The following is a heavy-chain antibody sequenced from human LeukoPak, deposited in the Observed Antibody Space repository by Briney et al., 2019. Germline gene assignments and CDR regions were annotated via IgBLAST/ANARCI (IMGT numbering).Heavy chain of an antibody. J-gene: IGHJ4*02. CDR1: GGSISNYY. D-gene: IGHD1-14*01. CDR2: IYFSGST. CDR3: ARLPDNNSWLDY. V-gene: IGHV4-59*01. Sequence: SETLSLTCTVSGGSISNYYWSWIRQPPGKGLEWIGYIYFSGSTNYNPSLKSRVTISVDTSKNQFSLRLTSVTAADTAVYYCARLPDNNSWLDYWGQGTLVTVSS.